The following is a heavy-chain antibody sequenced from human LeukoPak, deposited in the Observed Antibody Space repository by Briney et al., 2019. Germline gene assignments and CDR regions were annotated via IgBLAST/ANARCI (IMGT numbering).Heavy chain of an antibody. V-gene: IGHV3-23*01. D-gene: IGHD3-10*01. Sequence: GGSLRLSCAASAFTFSSCAMSWVREAPGKGLEWVSRISGNGATYYAGSVKGGFTISRDNSKNTLYLQMNSLRAEDTAVYYCAKDRDYSGSGSPLDYWGQGTLVTVSS. CDR1: AFTFSSCA. J-gene: IGHJ4*02. CDR3: AKDRDYSGSGSPLDY. CDR2: ISGNGAT.